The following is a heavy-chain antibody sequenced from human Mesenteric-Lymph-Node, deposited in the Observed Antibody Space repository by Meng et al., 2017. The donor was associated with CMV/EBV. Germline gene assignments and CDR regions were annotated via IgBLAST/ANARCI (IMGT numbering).Heavy chain of an antibody. V-gene: IGHV1-46*01. J-gene: IGHJ4*02. D-gene: IGHD6-13*01. CDR3: AKDPSGYSSSFDY. CDR2: INPSGGNT. CDR1: GYTFITYY. Sequence: ASVKVSCKATGYTFITYYMHWVRQAPGQGPEWMGIINPSGGNTSYAQKFQGRVTITRDTSTSTVYLELSGLKSEDTALYYCAKDPSGYSSSFDYWGQGTLVTVSS.